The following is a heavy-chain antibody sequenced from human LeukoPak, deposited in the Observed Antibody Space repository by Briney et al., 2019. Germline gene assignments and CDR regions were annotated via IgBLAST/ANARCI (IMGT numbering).Heavy chain of an antibody. CDR2: IKKDESEK. D-gene: IGHD1-26*01. CDR1: GFTFSSYE. J-gene: IGHJ4*02. CDR3: ATYSGAHHKTFDD. V-gene: IGHV3-7*03. Sequence: GGSLRLSCAASGFTFSSYEMNWVRQAPGKGLEWVANIKKDESEKDYVDSVKGRFTISRDNAKNSLYLQMNSLRVEDTAVYYCATYSGAHHKTFDDWGQGTLVTVSS.